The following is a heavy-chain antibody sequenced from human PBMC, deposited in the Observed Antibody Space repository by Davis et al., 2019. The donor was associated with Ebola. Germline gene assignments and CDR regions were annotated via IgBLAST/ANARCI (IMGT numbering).Heavy chain of an antibody. Sequence: GESLKISCAASGFTFSSYWMSWVRQAPGTGLEWVANIKQDGSEKYYVDSVKGRFTISRDNAKNSLYLQMNSLRAEDTAVYYCARDGKCSSTSCYVYYYYYMDVWGKGTTVTVSS. J-gene: IGHJ6*03. CDR2: IKQDGSEK. CDR3: ARDGKCSSTSCYVYYYYYMDV. D-gene: IGHD2-2*01. CDR1: GFTFSSYW. V-gene: IGHV3-7*01.